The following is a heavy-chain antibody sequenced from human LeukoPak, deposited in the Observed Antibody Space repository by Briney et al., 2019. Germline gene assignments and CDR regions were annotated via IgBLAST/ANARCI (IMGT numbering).Heavy chain of an antibody. CDR1: GYTFTSYY. J-gene: IGHJ6*03. D-gene: IGHD3-10*01. CDR2: INPSGGST. Sequence: ASVKVSCKASGYTFTSYYMHWVRQAPGQGLEWMGIINPSGGSTIYAQKFQGRVTMTRDTSTSTVYMELSSLRSEDTAVYYCARDRGYGSGSYSYYYYMDVWGKGTTVTISS. CDR3: ARDRGYGSGSYSYYYYMDV. V-gene: IGHV1-46*01.